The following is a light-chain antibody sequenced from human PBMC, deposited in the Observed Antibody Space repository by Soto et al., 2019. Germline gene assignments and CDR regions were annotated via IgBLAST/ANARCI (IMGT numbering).Light chain of an antibody. Sequence: EIVLTQSPGTLSLSPGERATLSCRASQSVSSSYLAWYQQKPGQAPRLLIYGASSRATGIPDRFSGSGSGTNFTLTISRLEPADFAVYYCQQYGSSPLTFGGGTKVEIK. V-gene: IGKV3-20*01. CDR2: GAS. CDR1: QSVSSSY. J-gene: IGKJ4*01. CDR3: QQYGSSPLT.